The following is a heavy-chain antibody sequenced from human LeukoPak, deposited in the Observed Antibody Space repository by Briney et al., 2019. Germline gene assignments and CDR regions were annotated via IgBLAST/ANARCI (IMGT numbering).Heavy chain of an antibody. CDR3: ARGEMVRGVIFNPFDY. D-gene: IGHD3-10*01. V-gene: IGHV1-46*01. J-gene: IGHJ4*02. CDR2: INPSGGST. Sequence: ASVKVSCKASGYTFTSYYMHWVRQAPGQGLEWMGIINPSGGSTSYAQKFQGRVTMTRDTSTSTVYMELSSLRSEDTAVYYCARGEMVRGVIFNPFDYWGQGTLVTVSS. CDR1: GYTFTSYY.